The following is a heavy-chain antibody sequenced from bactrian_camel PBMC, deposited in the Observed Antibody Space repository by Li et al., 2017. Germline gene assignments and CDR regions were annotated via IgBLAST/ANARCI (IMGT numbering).Heavy chain of an antibody. J-gene: IGHJ7*01. CDR1: GLTFDDYG. Sequence: VQLVESGGGLVQAGGSLRLSCLVSGLTFDDYGMAWFRQAPGKEREGVACIAWNGANTYYADSMKGRFTIYRDSVQSTVYLQMNSLKPEDTGVYYCAADLPLQGRAVRSVRSVTPCSGMEYWGKGTQVTVS. D-gene: IGHD2*01. V-gene: IGHV3S63*01. CDR2: IAWNGANT.